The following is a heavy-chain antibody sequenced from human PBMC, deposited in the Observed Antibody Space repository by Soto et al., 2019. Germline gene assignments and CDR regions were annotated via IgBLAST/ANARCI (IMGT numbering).Heavy chain of an antibody. CDR1: GYTLTELS. V-gene: IGHV1-24*01. Sequence: AASVKVSCKVSGYTLTELSMHWVRQAPGKGLEWMGGFDPEDGETIYAQKFRGRVTMTEDTSTDTAYMELSSLRSEDTAVYYCATTSCSTSCYAWFDPWGQGTLVTVSS. CDR3: ATTSCSTSCYAWFDP. D-gene: IGHD2-2*01. CDR2: FDPEDGET. J-gene: IGHJ5*02.